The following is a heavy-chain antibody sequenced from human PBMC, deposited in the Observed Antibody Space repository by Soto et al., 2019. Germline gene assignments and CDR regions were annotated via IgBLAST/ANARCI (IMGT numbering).Heavy chain of an antibody. CDR3: AREGRPRNYDFWSGYQHFHY. Sequence: PGGSLRLSCAASGFTFSDYYMSWIRQAPGKGLEWVSYISSSGSTIYYADSVKGRFTISRDNAKNSLYLQMNSLRAEDTAVYYCAREGRPRNYDFWSGYQHFHYWGQGTLVTVSS. CDR1: GFTFSDYY. V-gene: IGHV3-11*01. CDR2: ISSSGSTI. J-gene: IGHJ4*02. D-gene: IGHD3-3*01.